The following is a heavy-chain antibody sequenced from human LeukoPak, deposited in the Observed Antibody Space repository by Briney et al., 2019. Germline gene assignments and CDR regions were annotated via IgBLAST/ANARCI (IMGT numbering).Heavy chain of an antibody. CDR3: AREVRLNNWFDP. Sequence: GRSLRLPCAASGFTFSSYSMHWVRQAPGKGLEWVSAISSNSSYIYYADSVKGRFTISRDNAKNSLYLQMNSLRAEDTGEYYCAREVRLNNWFDPWGQGTLVTVSS. CDR1: GFTFSSYS. CDR2: ISSNSSYI. D-gene: IGHD1-1*01. V-gene: IGHV3-21*01. J-gene: IGHJ5*02.